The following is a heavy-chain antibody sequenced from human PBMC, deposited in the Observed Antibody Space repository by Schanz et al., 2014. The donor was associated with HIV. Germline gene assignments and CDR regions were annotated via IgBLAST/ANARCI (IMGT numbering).Heavy chain of an antibody. CDR1: GGTFSIIA. D-gene: IGHD3-16*01. Sequence: HLVQSGAEVKRPGSSVKVSCKVTGGTFSIIAINWVRQAPGQGLHWMGGLVPVSTTAHLAKRFKGRVTITADQSTNTGYMELSRLDSEDTAVYYCATSTPYLYDPDAFDIWGQGTLVTVSS. CDR3: ATSTPYLYDPDAFDI. V-gene: IGHV1-69*01. J-gene: IGHJ3*02. CDR2: LVPVSTTA.